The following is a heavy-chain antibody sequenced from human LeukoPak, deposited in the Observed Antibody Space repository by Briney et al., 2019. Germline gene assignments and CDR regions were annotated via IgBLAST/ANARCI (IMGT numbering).Heavy chain of an antibody. CDR3: AKEIVFLFGDP. Sequence: GGSLRLSCAASGFTFSSYAMSWVRQAPGKGLEWVATIVSDGYKAYYADSVKGRLAISRDNSQNTVHPQMNSLRAEDTATYYCAKEIVFLFGDPWGQGALVTVSS. J-gene: IGHJ5*02. CDR1: GFTFSSYA. V-gene: IGHV3-23*01. CDR2: IVSDGYKA. D-gene: IGHD2/OR15-2a*01.